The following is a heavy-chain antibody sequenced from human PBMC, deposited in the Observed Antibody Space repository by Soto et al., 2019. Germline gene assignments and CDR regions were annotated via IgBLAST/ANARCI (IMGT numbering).Heavy chain of an antibody. CDR2: INHSGST. Sequence: SETLSLTCAVYGGSFSGYYWSWIRQPPGQGLEWIGEINHSGSTNYNPSLKSRVTISVDTHKNQFSLKLSSVTAADTAVYYCARGGPPLRYFDGLLYEDYYYGMDVWGQGTTVTVSS. J-gene: IGHJ6*02. D-gene: IGHD3-9*01. CDR3: ARGGPPLRYFDGLLYEDYYYGMDV. V-gene: IGHV4-34*01. CDR1: GGSFSGYY.